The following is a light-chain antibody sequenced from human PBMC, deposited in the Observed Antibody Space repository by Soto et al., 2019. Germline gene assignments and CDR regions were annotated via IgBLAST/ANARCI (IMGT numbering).Light chain of an antibody. Sequence: GDRVTITCRASQGVYTWLAWYQQIPGKAPTLLIYDASALARGVPSRFSGRGSGTDFTLTISSLQPDDFATYYCQQYNTYPWTFGQGTRV. CDR3: QQYNTYPWT. CDR2: DAS. V-gene: IGKV1-5*01. J-gene: IGKJ1*01. CDR1: QGVYTW.